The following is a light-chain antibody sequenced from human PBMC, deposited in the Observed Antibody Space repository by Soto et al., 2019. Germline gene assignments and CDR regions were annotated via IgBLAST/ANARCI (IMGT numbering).Light chain of an antibody. Sequence: DIQMTQSPSSLSASVGDRVTITCRASQGISNYLAWYQQQPGKDPKLLIYVASTLQSGGPSRFSGSGSGTDFTLTISSLQPEDVATYYCQKYNSAPWTFGQGTKLEIK. V-gene: IGKV1-27*01. CDR1: QGISNY. J-gene: IGKJ1*01. CDR3: QKYNSAPWT. CDR2: VAS.